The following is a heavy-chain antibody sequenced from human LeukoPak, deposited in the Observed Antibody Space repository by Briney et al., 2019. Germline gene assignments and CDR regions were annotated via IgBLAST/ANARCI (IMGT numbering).Heavy chain of an antibody. V-gene: IGHV3-23*01. D-gene: IGHD2/OR15-2a*01. CDR3: AKDQTTTFFQTNWFDP. Sequence: HPGGSLRLSCAASGFTFSSYAMTWVRQAPGKGLEWVSAISGSGGSTYDADSVKGRFTISRDNSKNTLYLQMNSLRAEDTAVYYCAKDQTTTFFQTNWFDPWGQGTLVTVSS. CDR1: GFTFSSYA. J-gene: IGHJ5*02. CDR2: ISGSGGST.